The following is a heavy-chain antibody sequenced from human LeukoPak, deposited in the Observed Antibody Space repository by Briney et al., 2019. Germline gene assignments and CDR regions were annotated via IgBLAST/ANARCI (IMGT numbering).Heavy chain of an antibody. CDR2: ISGSAGST. Sequence: PGGSLRLSCAASRFIFSAYAMNWVRQAPGKGLEWVSGISGSAGSTYYADSVKGRFTISRDNSKNTLYLQMNSLRAEDTAVYYCALNRGSGWYFHYWGQGTLVTVSS. CDR1: RFIFSAYA. J-gene: IGHJ4*02. CDR3: ALNRGSGWYFHY. D-gene: IGHD6-19*01. V-gene: IGHV3-23*01.